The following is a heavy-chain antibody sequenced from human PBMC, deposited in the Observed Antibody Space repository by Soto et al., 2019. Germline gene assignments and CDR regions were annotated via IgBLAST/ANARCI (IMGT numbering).Heavy chain of an antibody. D-gene: IGHD2-15*01. V-gene: IGHV6-1*01. CDR3: ARGVLFCGSGGIGYPAADAFDI. Sequence: SQTLSLTCAISGDSVSSNSAAWNWIRQSPSRGLEWLGRTYYRSKWYNDYAVSVKSRITINPDTSKNQFSLQLNSVTPEDTAVYYCARGVLFCGSGGIGYPAADAFDIWGQGTMVTVSS. J-gene: IGHJ3*02. CDR1: GDSVSSNSAA. CDR2: TYYRSKWYN.